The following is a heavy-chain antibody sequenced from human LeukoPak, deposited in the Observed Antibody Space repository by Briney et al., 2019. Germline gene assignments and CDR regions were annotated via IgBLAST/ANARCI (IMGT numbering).Heavy chain of an antibody. CDR3: ARDGYSSSWSNWFDP. CDR1: GGSISSYY. D-gene: IGHD6-13*01. CDR2: IYYSGST. J-gene: IGHJ5*02. Sequence: SETLSLTCTVSGGSISSYYWSWIRQPPGKGLEWIGYIYYSGSTNYNPSLKSRVTISVDTSKNQFSLKWISVTAADTAVYYCARDGYSSSWSNWFDPWGQGTLVTVSS. V-gene: IGHV4-59*01.